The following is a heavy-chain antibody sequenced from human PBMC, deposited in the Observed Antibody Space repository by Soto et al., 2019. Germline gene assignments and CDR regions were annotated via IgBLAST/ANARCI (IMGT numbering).Heavy chain of an antibody. J-gene: IGHJ6*02. D-gene: IGHD6-19*01. Sequence: QVQLVQSGAEVKKPGASLKVSCQASGYSFSDYGIAWVRQAPGQGLAWVGGISTYNGNTNYAQKFQVRATMTTDTSANTAYMELRSLRSDYTAMYYCARYGYSSGWYLGTGMDVWGQGTPVTVSS. CDR3: ARYGYSSGWYLGTGMDV. V-gene: IGHV1-18*04. CDR1: GYSFSDYG. CDR2: ISTYNGNT.